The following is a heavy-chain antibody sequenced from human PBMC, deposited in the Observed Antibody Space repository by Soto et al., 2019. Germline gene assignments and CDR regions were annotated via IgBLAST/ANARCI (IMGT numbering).Heavy chain of an antibody. CDR2: IWYDGSNK. Sequence: GGSLRLSCAASGFTFSSYGMHWVRQAPGKGLEWVAVIWYDGSNKYYADSVKGRFTISRDNSKNTLYLQMNSLRAEDTAVYYCARSIITGTTYYYYGMDVWGQGTTVTVSS. CDR1: GFTFSSYG. CDR3: ARSIITGTTYYYYGMDV. D-gene: IGHD1-7*01. J-gene: IGHJ6*02. V-gene: IGHV3-33*01.